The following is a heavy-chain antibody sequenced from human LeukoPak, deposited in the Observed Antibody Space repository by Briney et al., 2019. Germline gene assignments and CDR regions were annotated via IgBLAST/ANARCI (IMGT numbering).Heavy chain of an antibody. Sequence: PGRSLRLSCAASGFTFSTYWMTWVRQAPGKGLEWVANIKQDGSDKYYVDSVKGRCTISRDNAKNSLFLQMNSLRAEDTAVYYCARPGGRYDSIDYWGQGTLVTVSS. D-gene: IGHD2-15*01. J-gene: IGHJ4*02. CDR1: GFTFSTYW. CDR3: ARPGGRYDSIDY. CDR2: IKQDGSDK. V-gene: IGHV3-7*04.